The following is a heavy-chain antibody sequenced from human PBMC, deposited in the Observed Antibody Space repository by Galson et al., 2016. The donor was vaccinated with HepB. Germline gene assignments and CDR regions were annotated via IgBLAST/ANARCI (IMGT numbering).Heavy chain of an antibody. D-gene: IGHD3-3*01. CDR1: GFSVSSDY. J-gene: IGHJ4*02. CDR2: IYSGGGT. CDR3: ASMLGERDSIFGVVRPHFDN. V-gene: IGHV3-66*02. Sequence: SLRLSCAVSGFSVSSDYVSWVRQAPGKGLEWVSAIYSGGGTHHTASVKGRFSISREDAKNAENLQMNGLRSEDSAMYYCASMLGERDSIFGVVRPHFDNWGQGTLVTVSS.